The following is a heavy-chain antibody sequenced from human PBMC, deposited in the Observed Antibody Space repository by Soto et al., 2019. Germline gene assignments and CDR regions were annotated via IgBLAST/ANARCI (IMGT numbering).Heavy chain of an antibody. D-gene: IGHD2-15*01. V-gene: IGHV1-3*01. J-gene: IGHJ4*02. Sequence: GDSVKVYFKSYGYPFTSYAMHLVRQAPGQRLEWMGWINAGNGNTKYSQKLQGRVTITRDTSASTAYMELSSLRSEDTAVYYCARDGIVVVAATPGWFDYWGQGTLVTSPQ. CDR2: INAGNGNT. CDR1: GYPFTSYA. CDR3: ARDGIVVVAATPGWFDY.